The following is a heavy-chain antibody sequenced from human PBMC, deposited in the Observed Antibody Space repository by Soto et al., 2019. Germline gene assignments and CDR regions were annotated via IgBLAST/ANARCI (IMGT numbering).Heavy chain of an antibody. CDR1: GYTFNTYN. V-gene: IGHV1-46*02. Sequence: ASVKVSCKASGYTFNTYNMYWVRQAPGQGLEWMGVINPSIGSTNYAQKFQGRVIMTRDTSTSTVYMELSTLRSDDTAVYYCARLYSGSRIDFSGQGTLVTVSS. CDR2: INPSIGST. J-gene: IGHJ4*02. CDR3: ARLYSGSRIDF. D-gene: IGHD1-26*01.